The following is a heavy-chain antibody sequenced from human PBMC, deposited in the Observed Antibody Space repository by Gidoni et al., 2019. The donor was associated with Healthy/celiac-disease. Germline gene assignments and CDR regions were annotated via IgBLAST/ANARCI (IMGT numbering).Heavy chain of an antibody. Sequence: QVQLVQSGAEVKKPGSSVKVSCKPSGGTFSSYAISWVRPVPGQGLEWMGGIIPIFGTANYAQKFQGRVTITADESTSTAYMELSSLRSEDTAVYYCARFSWPSNWFDPWGQGTLVTVSS. CDR2: IIPIFGTA. CDR1: GGTFSSYA. CDR3: ARFSWPSNWFDP. V-gene: IGHV1-69*01. J-gene: IGHJ5*02.